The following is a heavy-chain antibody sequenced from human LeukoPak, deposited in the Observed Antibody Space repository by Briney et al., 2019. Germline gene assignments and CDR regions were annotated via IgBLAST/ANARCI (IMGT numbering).Heavy chain of an antibody. D-gene: IGHD1-1*01. V-gene: IGHV1-18*01. CDR2: ISAYNGNT. J-gene: IGHJ4*02. CDR1: GYTFTTYG. CDR3: ARAHNWYVYYFDN. Sequence: EASVKVSCKASGYTFTTYGITWVRQAPGQGLEWMGWISAYNGNTNSAQKLQGRVTMTTDTSTSTAYMELRSLRSDDTAVYYGARAHNWYVYYFDNWGQGTLVTVSS.